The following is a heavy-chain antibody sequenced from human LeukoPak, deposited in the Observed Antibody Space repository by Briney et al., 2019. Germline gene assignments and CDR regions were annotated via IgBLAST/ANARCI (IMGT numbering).Heavy chain of an antibody. CDR3: ARVGIAAAGRPVGY. CDR1: GYSISSGYY. Sequence: SQTLSLTCTVSGYSISSGYYWGWIRQPPGKGLEWIGSIYHSGSTYYNPSLKSRVTISVDTSKNQFSLKLSSVTAADTAVYYCARVGIAAAGRPVGYWGQGTLVTVSS. CDR2: IYHSGST. V-gene: IGHV4-38-2*02. D-gene: IGHD6-13*01. J-gene: IGHJ4*02.